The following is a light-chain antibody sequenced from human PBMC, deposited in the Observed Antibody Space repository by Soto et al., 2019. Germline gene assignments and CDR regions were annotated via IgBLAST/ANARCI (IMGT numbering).Light chain of an antibody. CDR3: SSYAGSNGVI. Sequence: QSALTQPPSASGSPGQSVTISCTGTSSDVAGYNYVSWYQHHPGKAPKVMIYEVSKRPSGVPDRFSGSKSGNTASLTVSGLQAEDEADYYCSSYAGSNGVIFGGGTKLTVL. V-gene: IGLV2-8*01. CDR2: EVS. CDR1: SSDVAGYNY. J-gene: IGLJ2*01.